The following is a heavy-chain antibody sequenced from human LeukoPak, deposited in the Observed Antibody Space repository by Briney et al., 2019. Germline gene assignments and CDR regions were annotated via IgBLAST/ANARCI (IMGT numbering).Heavy chain of an antibody. CDR2: ISYDETNE. CDR1: GFTFSAYG. J-gene: IGHJ2*01. Sequence: PGGSLRLSCAASGFTFSAYGMHWVRQAPGKGLEWVALISYDETNEYYADSVKGRFTISRDNSKNTLYLQMNSLRAEDTAVYYCAKLQGPGFDLWGRGTLVTVSS. V-gene: IGHV3-30*18. D-gene: IGHD4-11*01. CDR3: AKLQGPGFDL.